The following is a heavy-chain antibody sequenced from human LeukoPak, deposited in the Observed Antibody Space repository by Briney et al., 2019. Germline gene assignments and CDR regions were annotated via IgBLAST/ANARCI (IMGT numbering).Heavy chain of an antibody. Sequence: PGGSLRLSCAASGFTFSNYWMHWVRQAPGKGLVWVSRISSDGSSTSYADSVKGRFTVSRDNAKNALYLQMNSLRAEDTAVYYCARDDYGGTGYWGQGTLVTVSS. CDR2: ISSDGSST. J-gene: IGHJ4*02. V-gene: IGHV3-74*01. CDR3: ARDDYGGTGY. CDR1: GFTFSNYW. D-gene: IGHD4/OR15-4a*01.